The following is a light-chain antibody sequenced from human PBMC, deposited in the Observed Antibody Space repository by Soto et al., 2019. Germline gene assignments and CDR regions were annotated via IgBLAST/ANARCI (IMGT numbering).Light chain of an antibody. CDR1: SSDIGSYNY. J-gene: IGLJ1*01. CDR2: DVT. V-gene: IGLV2-8*01. CDR3: SSYAGSNNYV. Sequence: QSVLTQPPSASGSPGQSVTISCTGTSSDIGSYNYVSWYQQHPGKAPRLMIYDVTKRPSGVPDRFSGSKSGNTASLTVSGLQAEDEADYYCSSYAGSNNYVFGTGTQLTVL.